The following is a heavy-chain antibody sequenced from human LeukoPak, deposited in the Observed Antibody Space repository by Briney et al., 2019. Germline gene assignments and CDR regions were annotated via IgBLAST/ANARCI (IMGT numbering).Heavy chain of an antibody. D-gene: IGHD2-15*01. CDR3: ARDPYCSGGSCYLDY. V-gene: IGHV3-7*01. J-gene: IGHJ4*02. Sequence: QPGGSLRLSCAASGFTFSSYWMSWVRQAPGKGLEWVANIKQGGSEKYYVDSVKGRFTISRDNAKNSLYLQMNSLRAEDTAVYYCARDPYCSGGSCYLDYWGQGTLVTVSS. CDR2: IKQGGSEK. CDR1: GFTFSSYW.